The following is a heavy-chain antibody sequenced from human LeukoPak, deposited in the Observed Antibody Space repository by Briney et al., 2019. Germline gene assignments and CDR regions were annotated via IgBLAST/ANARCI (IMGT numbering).Heavy chain of an antibody. Sequence: PGRSLRLSCAASGFTFRSYGMHWVRQAPGKGLEWVAVIWYDGSNKYYADSVKGRFTISRDNAKNSLYLQMNSLRAEDTAVYYCARAKVGYSYGYAFDYWGQGTLVTVSS. CDR3: ARAKVGYSYGYAFDY. CDR2: IWYDGSNK. V-gene: IGHV3-33*03. D-gene: IGHD5-18*01. CDR1: GFTFRSYG. J-gene: IGHJ4*02.